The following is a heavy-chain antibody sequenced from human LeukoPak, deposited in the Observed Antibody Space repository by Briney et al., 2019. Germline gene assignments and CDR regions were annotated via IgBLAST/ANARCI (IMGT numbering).Heavy chain of an antibody. V-gene: IGHV1-18*01. Sequence: ASVKVPCKASGYTFTSYGISWVRQAPGQGLEWMGWISAYNGNTNYAQKLQGRVTMITDTSTSTAYMELRSLRSDDTAVYYCARAPIRIAAAGYYMDVWGKGTTVTVSS. CDR2: ISAYNGNT. CDR1: GYTFTSYG. D-gene: IGHD6-13*01. CDR3: ARAPIRIAAAGYYMDV. J-gene: IGHJ6*03.